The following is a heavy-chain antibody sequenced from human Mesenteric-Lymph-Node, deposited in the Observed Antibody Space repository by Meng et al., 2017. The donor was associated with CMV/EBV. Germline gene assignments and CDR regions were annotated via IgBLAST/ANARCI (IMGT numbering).Heavy chain of an antibody. V-gene: IGHV4-39*01. D-gene: IGHD6-6*01. J-gene: IGHJ4*02. CDR2: VYYRGTT. Sequence: GSLRLSCTVSGGSISSSDHYWGWIRQPPGKGLEWIGNVYYRGTTYYNPALLSRVTISIDTSKNQFSLKLNSMTVADTAVYYCARVGVEIAAAYWGQGTLVTVSS. CDR1: GGSISSSDHY. CDR3: ARVGVEIAAAY.